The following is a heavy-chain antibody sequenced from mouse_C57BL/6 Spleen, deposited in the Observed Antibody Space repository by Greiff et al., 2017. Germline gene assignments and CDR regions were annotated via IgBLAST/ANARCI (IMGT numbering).Heavy chain of an antibody. Sequence: QVQLQQPGAELVKPGASVKMSCKASGYTFTSYWITWVKQRPGQGLEWIGDIYPGSGSTNYTEKFKSKATLTVDTSSSTAYMQLSSLTSEDSAVYYCARRGYYSNYPYAMDYWGQGTSVTVSS. CDR3: ARRGYYSNYPYAMDY. CDR2: IYPGSGST. J-gene: IGHJ4*01. CDR1: GYTFTSYW. D-gene: IGHD2-5*01. V-gene: IGHV1-55*01.